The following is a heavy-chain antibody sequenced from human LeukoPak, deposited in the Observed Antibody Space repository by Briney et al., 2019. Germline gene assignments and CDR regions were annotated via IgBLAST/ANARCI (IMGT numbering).Heavy chain of an antibody. CDR2: IYYSGST. D-gene: IGHD1-26*01. J-gene: IGHJ4*02. Sequence: SQTLSLTCTVSGGSISSGDYYWSWIRQPPGKGLEWIGYIYYSGSTYYNPSLKSRVAISVDTSKNQFSLKLSSVTAADTAVYYCARVAIVGATSPDYWGQGTLVTVSS. V-gene: IGHV4-30-4*08. CDR3: ARVAIVGATSPDY. CDR1: GGSISSGDYY.